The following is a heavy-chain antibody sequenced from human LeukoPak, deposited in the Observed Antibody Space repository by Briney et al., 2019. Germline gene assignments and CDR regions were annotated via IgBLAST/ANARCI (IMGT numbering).Heavy chain of an antibody. Sequence: SVKVSCKASGGTFSSYAISWVRQAPGQGLEWMGGIIPIFGTANYAQKFQGRVTITADESTSTAYMELSSLRSEDTAVYYRARGSHNAYYYDSSGYSLDAFDIWGQGTMVTVSS. CDR2: IIPIFGTA. V-gene: IGHV1-69*01. D-gene: IGHD3-22*01. CDR1: GGTFSSYA. CDR3: ARGSHNAYYYDSSGYSLDAFDI. J-gene: IGHJ3*02.